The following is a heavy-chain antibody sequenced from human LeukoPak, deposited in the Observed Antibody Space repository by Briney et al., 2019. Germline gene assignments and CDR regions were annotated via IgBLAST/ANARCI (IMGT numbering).Heavy chain of an antibody. CDR3: ARDEFDRYCSRTSC. D-gene: IGHD2-2*01. V-gene: IGHV3-21*01. CDR2: ISSSSSYI. J-gene: IGHJ4*02. CDR1: GFTVSSNY. Sequence: GGSLRLSCAASGFTVSSNYMNWVRQAPGKGLEWVSSISSSSSYIYYADSVKGRFTISRDNAKNSLYLQMNSLRAEDTAVYYCARDEFDRYCSRTSCWGQGTLVTVSS.